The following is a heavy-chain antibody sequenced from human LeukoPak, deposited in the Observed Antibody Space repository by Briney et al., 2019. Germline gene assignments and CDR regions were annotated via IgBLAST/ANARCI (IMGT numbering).Heavy chain of an antibody. CDR2: IRYDGSNK. CDR3: AKVRHTGPSNCFDS. J-gene: IGHJ4*02. CDR1: GFTFNSHG. V-gene: IGHV3-30*02. D-gene: IGHD1-1*01. Sequence: GGSLRLSCAASGFTFNSHGMHWVRQAPGKGLEWVAFIRYDGSNKYYADSVKGRFTISRDNSKNTLYLQLNSLRAEDTAVYYCAKVRHTGPSNCFDSWGQGTLVTVSS.